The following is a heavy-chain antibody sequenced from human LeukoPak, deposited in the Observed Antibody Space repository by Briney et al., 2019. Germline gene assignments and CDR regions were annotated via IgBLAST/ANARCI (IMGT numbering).Heavy chain of an antibody. CDR3: ARGTHISVVRGPLDY. CDR1: GFTFSSYA. D-gene: IGHD3-10*01. CDR2: ISYDGSNK. V-gene: IGHV3-30-3*01. Sequence: GGSLRLSCAASGFTFSSYAMHWVRQAPGKGLEWVAVISYDGSNKYYADSAKGRFTISRDNAKNLLYLQMNSLRAEDTAIYCCARGTHISVVRGPLDYWGQGTLVTVSS. J-gene: IGHJ4*02.